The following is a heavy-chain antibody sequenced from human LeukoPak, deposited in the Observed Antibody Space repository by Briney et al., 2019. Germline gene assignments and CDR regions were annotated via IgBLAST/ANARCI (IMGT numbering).Heavy chain of an antibody. Sequence: SETLSLTCAVYGGSFSGYYWNWIRQPPGKGLEWIGEINHSGSTNYNPSLKSRVTISVDTSKNQFSLKLSSVTAADTAVYYCARGSGLDYGDYVGLCDYWGQGTLVTVSS. CDR2: INHSGST. V-gene: IGHV4-34*01. D-gene: IGHD4-17*01. J-gene: IGHJ4*02. CDR3: ARGSGLDYGDYVGLCDY. CDR1: GGSFSGYY.